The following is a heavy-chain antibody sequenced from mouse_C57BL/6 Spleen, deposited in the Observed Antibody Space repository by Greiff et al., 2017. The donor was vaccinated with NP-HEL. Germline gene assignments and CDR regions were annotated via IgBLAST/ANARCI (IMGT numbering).Heavy chain of an antibody. Sequence: QVQLQQSGPELVKPGASVKISCKASGYAFSSSWMNWVKQRPGKGLEWIGRIYPGDGDTNYNGKFKGKATLTADKSSSTANMQLSSLTSEDSAVYFCAREGAFFDYWGQGTTLTVSS. CDR2: IYPGDGDT. CDR3: AREGAFFDY. CDR1: GYAFSSSW. J-gene: IGHJ2*01. V-gene: IGHV1-82*01.